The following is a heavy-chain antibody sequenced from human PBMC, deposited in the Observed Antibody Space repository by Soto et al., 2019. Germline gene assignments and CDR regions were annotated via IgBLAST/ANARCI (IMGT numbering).Heavy chain of an antibody. CDR1: GYSFTSYW. Sequence: PGESLKISCKGSGYSFTSYWISWVRQMPGKGLVWMGRIDPSDSYTNYSPSFQGHVTISADKSISTAYLQWSSLKASDTAMYYCERLYREGRYYCGMDVSGQRTTATVYS. D-gene: IGHD3-16*02. CDR2: IDPSDSYT. V-gene: IGHV5-10-1*01. J-gene: IGHJ6*01. CDR3: ERLYREGRYYCGMDV.